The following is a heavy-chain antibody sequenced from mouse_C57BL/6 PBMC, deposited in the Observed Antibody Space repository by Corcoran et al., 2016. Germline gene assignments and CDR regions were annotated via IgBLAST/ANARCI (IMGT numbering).Heavy chain of an antibody. V-gene: IGHV9-3*01. CDR2: INTYSGVP. J-gene: IGHJ1*03. CDR1: GYTFTTYG. CDR3: SRNFHYYGSSDEKDWYCDV. D-gene: IGHD1-1*01. Sequence: QIQLVQSGPELKKPGETVKISCKASGYTFTTYGMSWVKQAPGKGLKWMGWINTYSGVPTYADDFKGRFAFSLETSASTAYLQINNLKYEDTATYFCSRNFHYYGSSDEKDWYCDVWGTGTTVTVSS.